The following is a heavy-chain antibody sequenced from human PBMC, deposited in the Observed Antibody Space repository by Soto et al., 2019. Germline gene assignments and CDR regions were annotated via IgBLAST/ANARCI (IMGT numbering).Heavy chain of an antibody. D-gene: IGHD3-16*01. J-gene: IGHJ6*02. CDR1: GFTFSSYA. CDR2: ISGSGGST. V-gene: IGHV3-23*01. CDR3: ASFGRYYYYGMDV. Sequence: PGGSLRLSCAASGFTFSSYAMSWVRQAPGKGLEWVSAISGSGGSTFYADSVKGRFTISRDNSKNTLYLQMNSLRAEDTAVYYCASFGRYYYYGMDVWGQGTTVTVSS.